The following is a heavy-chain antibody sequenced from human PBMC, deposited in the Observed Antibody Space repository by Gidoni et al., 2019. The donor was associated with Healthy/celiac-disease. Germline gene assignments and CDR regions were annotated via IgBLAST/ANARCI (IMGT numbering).Heavy chain of an antibody. D-gene: IGHD3-22*01. Sequence: EVQLVESGGGLVQPGGSLRLSCAASGFTFSSYAMSWVRQAPGKGLGWVSAIRGSGGSTYYADSVKGRFTISRDNSKNTLYLQMNSLRAEDTAVYYCAKDQVVWYYDSSGYGWYFDLWGRGTLVTVSS. CDR1: GFTFSSYA. CDR3: AKDQVVWYYDSSGYGWYFDL. V-gene: IGHV3-23*04. J-gene: IGHJ2*01. CDR2: IRGSGGST.